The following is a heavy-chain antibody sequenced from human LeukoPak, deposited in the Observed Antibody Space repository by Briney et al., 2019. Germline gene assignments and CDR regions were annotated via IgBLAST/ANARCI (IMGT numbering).Heavy chain of an antibody. CDR3: ARDRRCSGGTCYFFDY. CDR2: ISSSGSTT. D-gene: IGHD2-15*01. J-gene: IGHJ4*02. CDR1: GFTFSSYE. V-gene: IGHV3-48*03. Sequence: GGSLRLSCAASGFTFSSYEMNWVRQAPGKGLEWVSYISSSGSTTYYADSVKGRFTISRDNAKNSLYLQMNSLRAEDTAVYYCARDRRCSGGTCYFFDYWGQGTLVTVSS.